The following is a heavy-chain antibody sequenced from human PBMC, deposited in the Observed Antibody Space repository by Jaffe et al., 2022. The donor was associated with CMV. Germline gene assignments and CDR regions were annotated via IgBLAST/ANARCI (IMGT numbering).Heavy chain of an antibody. CDR2: IYYSGST. CDR3: ARCVRSSSRLHPTTLYYYYGMDV. J-gene: IGHJ6*02. CDR1: GGSISSYY. D-gene: IGHD6-13*01. V-gene: IGHV4-59*01. Sequence: QVQLQESGPGLVKPSETLSLTCTVSGGSISSYYWSWIRQPPGKGLEWIGYIYYSGSTNYNPSLKSRVTISVDTSKNQFSLKLSSVTAADTAVYYCARCVRSSSRLHPTTLYYYYGMDVWGQGTTVTVSS.